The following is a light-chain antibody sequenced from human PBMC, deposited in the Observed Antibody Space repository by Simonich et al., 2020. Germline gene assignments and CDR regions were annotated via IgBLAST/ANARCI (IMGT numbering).Light chain of an antibody. CDR3: SSYTSSSSWV. CDR1: RSDIGGSNY. J-gene: IGLJ3*02. V-gene: IGLV2-14*01. CDR2: DVS. Sequence: QSALTQPASVSGSPGQSIPISCTGTRSDIGGSNYVSGYKQHPGKAPKLMIYDVSKRPSGVSNRFSGSKSGNTASLTISGLQAEDEADYYCSSYTSSSSWVFGGGTKLTVL.